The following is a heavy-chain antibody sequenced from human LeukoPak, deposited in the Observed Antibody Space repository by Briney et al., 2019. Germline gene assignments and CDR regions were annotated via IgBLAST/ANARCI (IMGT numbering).Heavy chain of an antibody. CDR2: MNPNSGNT. CDR1: GYTFTSYD. CDR3: ATSRTDILTGYHYYYYGMDV. V-gene: IGHV1-8*01. Sequence: ASVKVSCKASGYTFTSYDINWVRQATGQGLEWMGWMNPNSGNTGYAQKFQGRVTMTRNASISTAYMELSSLRSEDTAVYYCATSRTDILTGYHYYYYGMDVWGQGTTVTVSS. J-gene: IGHJ6*02. D-gene: IGHD3-9*01.